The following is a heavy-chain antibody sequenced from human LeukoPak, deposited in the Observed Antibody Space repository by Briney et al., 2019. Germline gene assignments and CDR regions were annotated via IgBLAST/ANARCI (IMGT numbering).Heavy chain of an antibody. Sequence: GRSLRLSCAASGFTFSSYAMHWVRQAPGKGLEWVAVISYDGSNKYYADSVKGRFTISRDNSKNTLYLQMNSLGAEDTAVYYCARDVGHDYGDYAYFDYWGQGTLVTVSS. CDR2: ISYDGSNK. CDR3: ARDVGHDYGDYAYFDY. J-gene: IGHJ4*02. V-gene: IGHV3-30-3*01. CDR1: GFTFSSYA. D-gene: IGHD4-17*01.